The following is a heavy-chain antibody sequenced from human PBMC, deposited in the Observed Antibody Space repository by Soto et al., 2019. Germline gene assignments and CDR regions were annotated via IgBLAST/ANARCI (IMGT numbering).Heavy chain of an antibody. V-gene: IGHV1-69*06. D-gene: IGHD5-12*01. CDR2: IIPLFGTT. CDR1: GGTFTAST. CDR3: ARGIRAANIDYYYRMDV. Sequence: HVQLVQSGAEVKKPGSSVKVSCRASGGTFTASTISWVRQAPGQGLEWRGGIIPLFGTTSYPQKVQGRVTITADKSTSTAYMEVSSVRVEDTAVYYCARGIRAANIDYYYRMDVGGQGTTVTVS. J-gene: IGHJ6*02.